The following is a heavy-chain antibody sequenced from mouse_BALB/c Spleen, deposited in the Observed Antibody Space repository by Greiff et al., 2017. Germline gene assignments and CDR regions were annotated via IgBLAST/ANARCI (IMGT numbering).Heavy chain of an antibody. CDR1: GFAFSSYD. CDR2: ISSGGGST. D-gene: IGHD2-3*01. Sequence: EVQGVESGGGLVKPGGSLKLSCAASGFAFSSYDMSWVRQTPEKRLEWVAYISSGGGSTYYPDTVKGRFTISRDNAKNTLYLQMSSLKSEDTAMYYCARHYGYYWFAYWGQGTLVTVSA. V-gene: IGHV5-12-1*01. J-gene: IGHJ3*01. CDR3: ARHYGYYWFAY.